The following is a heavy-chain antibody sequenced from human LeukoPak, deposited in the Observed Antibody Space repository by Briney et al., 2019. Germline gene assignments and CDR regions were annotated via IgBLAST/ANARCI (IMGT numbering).Heavy chain of an antibody. D-gene: IGHD6-13*01. CDR3: AKVHYSSSWYYFDY. Sequence: GGSLRLSRAASGFTFSSYGMHWVRQAPGKGLEWVAVISYDGSNKYYADSVKGRFTISRDNSKNTLYLQMNSLRAEDTAVYYCAKVHYSSSWYYFDYWGQGTLVTVSS. CDR1: GFTFSSYG. CDR2: ISYDGSNK. J-gene: IGHJ4*02. V-gene: IGHV3-30*18.